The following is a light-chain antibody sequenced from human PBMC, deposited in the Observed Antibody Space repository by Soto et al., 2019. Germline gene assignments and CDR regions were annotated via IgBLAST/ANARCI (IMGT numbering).Light chain of an antibody. J-gene: IGLJ1*01. CDR1: SGDVGGYDY. Sequence: QSALTQPPSASGSPGQSVTISCTGTSGDVGGYDYVSWYQQHPGKAPKLMIYGVTKRPSGVPDRFSGSKSGNTASLTVSGLQAEDEADYYCSSFGVSNNVFGTGTKVTVL. V-gene: IGLV2-8*01. CDR2: GVT. CDR3: SSFGVSNNV.